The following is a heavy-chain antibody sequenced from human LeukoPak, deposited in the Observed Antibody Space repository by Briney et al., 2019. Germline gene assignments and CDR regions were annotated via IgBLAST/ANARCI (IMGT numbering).Heavy chain of an antibody. V-gene: IGHV4-39*01. CDR3: ARQVLYDSSGYLDY. D-gene: IGHD3-22*01. CDR1: GGAISSSSYY. J-gene: IGHJ4*02. Sequence: PSETLSLTCSVSGGAISSSSYYWGWIRQPPGKGLEWIGSIYYSGSTYYNPSLKSRVTISVDTSKNQFSLKLSSVTAADTAVYYCARQVLYDSSGYLDYWGQGTLVTVSS. CDR2: IYYSGST.